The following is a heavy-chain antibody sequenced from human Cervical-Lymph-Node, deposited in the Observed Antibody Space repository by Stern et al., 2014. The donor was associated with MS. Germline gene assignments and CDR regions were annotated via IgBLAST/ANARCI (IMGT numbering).Heavy chain of an antibody. V-gene: IGHV1-46*01. CDR3: ARGTGYSYYFDY. Sequence: QVQLMQSGAEVKKPGASVEVSCKASGYTFTDHYIHWVRQAPGQGLEWMGVINPRGGSTTNAKKFQGSVTMTRDSSTSTVHMELSSLRSEDTAVYYCARGTGYSYYFDYWGQGTLVTVSS. CDR1: GYTFTDHY. D-gene: IGHD3/OR15-3a*01. CDR2: INPRGGST. J-gene: IGHJ4*02.